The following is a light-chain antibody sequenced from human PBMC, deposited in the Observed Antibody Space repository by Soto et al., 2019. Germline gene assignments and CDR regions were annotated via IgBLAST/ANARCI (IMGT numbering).Light chain of an antibody. Sequence: QSVLTQPPSVSAAPGQRVTLSCSGSSSNIGHNYVSWYQQVPGTAPKLLIYDNTKRPSGIPDRFSGSKSGTSATLGITGLQTGDEADYFCGTWDSSLSVVLFGGGTKLTVL. V-gene: IGLV1-51*01. J-gene: IGLJ2*01. CDR2: DNT. CDR1: SSNIGHNY. CDR3: GTWDSSLSVVL.